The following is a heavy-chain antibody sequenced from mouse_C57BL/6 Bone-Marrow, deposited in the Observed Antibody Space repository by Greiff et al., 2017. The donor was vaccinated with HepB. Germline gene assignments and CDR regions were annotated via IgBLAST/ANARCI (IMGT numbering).Heavy chain of an antibody. CDR1: GYSITSGYY. CDR2: ISYDGSN. V-gene: IGHV3-6*01. CDR3: ASDSSPWFAY. J-gene: IGHJ3*01. Sequence: DVQLQESGPGLVKPSQSLSLTCSVTGYSITSGYYWNWIRQFPGNKLEWMGYISYDGSNNYNPSLKNRISITRDTSKNQFFLKLNSVTTEDTATYYCASDSSPWFAYWGQGTLVTVSA. D-gene: IGHD3-1*01.